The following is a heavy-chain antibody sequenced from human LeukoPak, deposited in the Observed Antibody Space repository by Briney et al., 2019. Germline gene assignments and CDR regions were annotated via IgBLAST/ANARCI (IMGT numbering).Heavy chain of an antibody. CDR1: GGSVSSGSYY. Sequence: PSETLSLTCTVSGGSVSSGSYYWSWIRQPPGKGLEWIGYIYYSGSTNYNPSLKSRVTISVDTSKNQFSLKLSSVTAADTAVYYCARDRDYYDSSGYWAFDIWGQGTMVTVSS. J-gene: IGHJ3*02. CDR3: ARDRDYYDSSGYWAFDI. CDR2: IYYSGST. V-gene: IGHV4-61*01. D-gene: IGHD3-22*01.